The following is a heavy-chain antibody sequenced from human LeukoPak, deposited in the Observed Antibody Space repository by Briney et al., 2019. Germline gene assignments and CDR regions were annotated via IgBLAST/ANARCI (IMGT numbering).Heavy chain of an antibody. D-gene: IGHD2-15*01. CDR1: GGSISNYW. CDR2: IHDNGDT. CDR3: ARVPSGCGGTCPYDH. J-gene: IGHJ4*02. Sequence: SETLSLTCTVSGGSISNYWWSWIRQPAGKGLEWVGRIHDNGDTNHNPSLKSRVTISLDTSRNQISLKLASVTAADTAVYYCARVPSGCGGTCPYDHWGTGTLVTVSS. V-gene: IGHV4-4*07.